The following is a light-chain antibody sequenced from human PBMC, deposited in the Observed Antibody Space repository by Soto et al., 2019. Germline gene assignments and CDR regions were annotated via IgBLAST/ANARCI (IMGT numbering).Light chain of an antibody. Sequence: EIVLTQSPGTLSLSPGDRATLSCRASQSLSVSYIAWYQQRPGQAPRLLIYGTSTRATGIPDRFSGSGSGTDFTLAISRLEPEDVAVYYCHQLGDSPQTFGQGTTVEI. CDR2: GTS. V-gene: IGKV3-20*01. CDR3: HQLGDSPQT. J-gene: IGKJ1*01. CDR1: QSLSVSY.